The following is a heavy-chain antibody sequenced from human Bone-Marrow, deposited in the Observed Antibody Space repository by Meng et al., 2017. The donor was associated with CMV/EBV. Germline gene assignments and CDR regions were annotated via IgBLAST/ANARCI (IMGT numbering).Heavy chain of an antibody. CDR1: GFTFSSYS. V-gene: IGHV3-21*01. CDR3: ARGLREVVPAAMAVNWFDP. J-gene: IGHJ5*02. Sequence: GESLKISCAASGFTFSSYSMNWVRQAPGKGLEWVSSISSSSSYIYYADSVKGRFTISRDNAKNSLYLQMNSLRAEDTAVYYCARGLREVVPAAMAVNWFDPWGQGTLVTVS. D-gene: IGHD2-2*01. CDR2: ISSSSSYI.